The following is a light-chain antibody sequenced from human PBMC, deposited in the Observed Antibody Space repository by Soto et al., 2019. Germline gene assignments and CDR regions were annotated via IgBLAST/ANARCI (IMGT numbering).Light chain of an antibody. CDR1: SSNIGAGYD. CDR3: QSYDSSLSGVV. CDR2: GNI. Sequence: QSVLTQPPSVSGAPGQRVTISCTGSSSNIGAGYDVHWYHQLPGTAPRLLIFGNINRPSGVPDRFSGSKSGASASLAITGLRAEDEADYYCQSYDSSLSGVVFGGGTQLTVL. V-gene: IGLV1-40*01. J-gene: IGLJ2*01.